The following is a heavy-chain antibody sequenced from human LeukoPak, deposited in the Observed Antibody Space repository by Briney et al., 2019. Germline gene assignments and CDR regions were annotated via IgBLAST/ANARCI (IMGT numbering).Heavy chain of an antibody. CDR3: ARDTWGDDY. J-gene: IGHJ4*02. D-gene: IGHD3-16*01. CDR2: IKEDGSKK. V-gene: IGHV3-7*01. Sequence: GGSLRLSCAASGFTFSSYWMTWVRQAPGKGLEWAASIKEDGSKKYYVDSVKGRFTISRDNAKDSLYLQMNSLRAEDTAVYYCARDTWGDDYWGQGTLVTVSS. CDR1: GFTFSSYW.